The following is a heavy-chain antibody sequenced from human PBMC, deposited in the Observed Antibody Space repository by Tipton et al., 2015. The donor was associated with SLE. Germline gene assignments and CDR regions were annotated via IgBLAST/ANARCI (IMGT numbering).Heavy chain of an antibody. V-gene: IGHV4-34*01. CDR3: ARYRGDLQVFDY. J-gene: IGHJ4*02. CDR1: GGSLSGYY. CDR2: INDSGAI. Sequence: TLSLTCAVYGGSLSGYYWSWIRQPPGKGLEWIGEINDSGAIKSNPSLKSRVNISVDTSKNQFSLRLSSVTAGDTAVYYCARYRGDLQVFDYWGQGTLITVSS. D-gene: IGHD3-16*01.